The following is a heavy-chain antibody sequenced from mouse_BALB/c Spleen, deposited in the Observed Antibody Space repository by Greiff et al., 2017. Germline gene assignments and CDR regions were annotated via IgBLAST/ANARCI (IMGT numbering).Heavy chain of an antibody. V-gene: IGHV1-80*01. J-gene: IGHJ3*01. CDR2: IYPGDGDT. CDR3: ARQGDGNYDWFAY. D-gene: IGHD2-1*01. Sequence: VKLQQSGAELVRPGSSVTISCKASGYAFSSYWMNWVKQRPGQGLEWIGQIYPGDGDTNYNGKFKGKATLTADKSSSTAYMQLSSLTSEDSAVYFCARQGDGNYDWFAYWGQGTLVTVSA. CDR1: GYAFSSYW.